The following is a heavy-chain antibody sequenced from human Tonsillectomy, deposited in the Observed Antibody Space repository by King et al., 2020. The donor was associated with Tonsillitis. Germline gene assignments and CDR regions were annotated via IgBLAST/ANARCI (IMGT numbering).Heavy chain of an antibody. V-gene: IGHV2-5*02. D-gene: IGHD2-15*01. CDR3: AHMRGDLVLVVADPLFDY. Sequence: TLKESGPTLVKPTQTLTLTCTFSGFSLRTRGVGVGWIRQPPGKALEWLALIYWDDDKHYNASLKSRLTITKDTSKNQVVLTLTNMDPVDTATYYCAHMRGDLVLVVADPLFDYWGQGTLVTVSS. CDR1: GFSLRTRGVG. CDR2: IYWDDDK. J-gene: IGHJ4*02.